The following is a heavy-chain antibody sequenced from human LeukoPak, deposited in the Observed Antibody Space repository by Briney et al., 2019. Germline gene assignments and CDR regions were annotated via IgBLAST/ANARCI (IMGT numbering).Heavy chain of an antibody. J-gene: IGHJ4*02. Sequence: PGGSLRLSCAASEFKFSDSWMNWVRQAPGKGLEWVANINQYGSKSEYVDSVKGRFTIYRDNANNSLFLRMDSQRSEDAAVYYCARGSEDSPYRPCAHWGPGTVVTVTS. CDR1: EFKFSDSW. D-gene: IGHD3-16*01. CDR3: ARGSEDSPYRPCAH. V-gene: IGHV3-7*01. CDR2: INQYGSKS.